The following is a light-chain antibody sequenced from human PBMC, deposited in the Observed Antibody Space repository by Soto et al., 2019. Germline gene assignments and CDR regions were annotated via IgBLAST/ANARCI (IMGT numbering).Light chain of an antibody. V-gene: IGKV1-6*01. CDR1: QDIAIY. Sequence: IQLTQSPSSLSATVGDSVTITCRASQDIAIYLAWYQQKPGEAPKLLIYAASTLYGGVPSRFRGSRSGTEFTLTVSSLQPEDFATYYCLQDHDDSWTFGQGTKVDIK. CDR3: LQDHDDSWT. CDR2: AAS. J-gene: IGKJ1*01.